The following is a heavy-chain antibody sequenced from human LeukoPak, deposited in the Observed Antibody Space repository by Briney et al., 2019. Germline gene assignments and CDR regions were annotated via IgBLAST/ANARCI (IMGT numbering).Heavy chain of an antibody. Sequence: SETLSLTCTVSGASISSYYWSWIRQPAGKGLEWIGRIYTSGSTNYNPSLKSRVTMSVDTSKNQFSLKLSSVTAADTAVYYCARDRIAAATSFKGYYYYYMDVWGKGTTVTISS. V-gene: IGHV4-4*07. D-gene: IGHD6-13*01. CDR3: ARDRIAAATSFKGYYYYYMDV. CDR2: IYTSGST. CDR1: GASISSYY. J-gene: IGHJ6*03.